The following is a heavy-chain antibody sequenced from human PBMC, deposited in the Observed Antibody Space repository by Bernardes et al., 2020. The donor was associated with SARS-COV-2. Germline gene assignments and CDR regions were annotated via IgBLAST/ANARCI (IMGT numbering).Heavy chain of an antibody. Sequence: ASVKVSCKASGYTFTNYDINWVRQATGQGLEWLGWMNPNSGNTGYAQKFQGRLTMTKNTSISTVYMNLRSLGSEDTAVYFCAGGPAWTQFGSSPYYFDYWGQGTLVTVSS. D-gene: IGHD6-13*01. CDR2: MNPNSGNT. CDR3: AGGPAWTQFGSSPYYFDY. V-gene: IGHV1-8*01. J-gene: IGHJ4*02. CDR1: GYTFTNYD.